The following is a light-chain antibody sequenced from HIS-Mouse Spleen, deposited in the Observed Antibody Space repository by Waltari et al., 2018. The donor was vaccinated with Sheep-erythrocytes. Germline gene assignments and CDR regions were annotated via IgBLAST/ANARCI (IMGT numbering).Light chain of an antibody. CDR3: QQANSFPIT. J-gene: IGKJ5*01. V-gene: IGKV1-12*01. CDR2: AAS. CDR1: QGISSW. Sequence: DIQMTQSPSSVSASVGDRVTITCRASQGISSWLALYQQKPGKAPKLLIYAASSLPSGVPSRFSGSASGTEFTLTISSLQPEDFATYYCQQANSFPITFGQGTRLEIK.